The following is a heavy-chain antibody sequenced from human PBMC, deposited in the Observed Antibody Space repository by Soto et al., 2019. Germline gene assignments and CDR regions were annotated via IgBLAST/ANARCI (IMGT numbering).Heavy chain of an antibody. J-gene: IGHJ4*02. Sequence: LRLSCAASGFTFSTYDMHWVRQGTGKGLEWVSGIGTGSDTYYPGSVRGRFTISRENAKSSFYLQMNSLRAGDTAIYYCARCMGFDGSGYAFFDSWGQGTQVTVSS. CDR2: IGTGSDT. D-gene: IGHD3-10*01. CDR1: GFTFSTYD. V-gene: IGHV3-13*04. CDR3: ARCMGFDGSGYAFFDS.